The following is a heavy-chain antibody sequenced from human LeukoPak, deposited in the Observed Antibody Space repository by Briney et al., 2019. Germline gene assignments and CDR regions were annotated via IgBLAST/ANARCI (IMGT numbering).Heavy chain of an antibody. CDR2: IYYSGST. CDR1: GGSISSSSYY. D-gene: IGHD3-22*01. Sequence: KPSETLSLTCTVAGGSISSSSYYWGWIRQPPGKGLEWIGSIYYSGSTYYNPSLKSRVTISVDTSKNQFSLKLSSVTAADTAVYYCARDGSYYYDSSGYWKRGYYFDYWGQGTLVTVSS. CDR3: ARDGSYYYDSSGYWKRGYYFDY. V-gene: IGHV4-39*07. J-gene: IGHJ4*02.